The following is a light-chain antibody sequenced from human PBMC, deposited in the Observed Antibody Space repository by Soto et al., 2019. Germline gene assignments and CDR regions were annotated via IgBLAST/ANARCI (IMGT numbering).Light chain of an antibody. Sequence: DIQMTQSPSTLSASVGDRVTITCRASQSISSWLAWYQQKPGKAPKLLIYKASTLQSGVPSRFSGSGSGTEFTLAISSLQPDDFATYYCQQYKDNWTFGQGTKVEIK. J-gene: IGKJ1*01. CDR1: QSISSW. CDR3: QQYKDNWT. CDR2: KAS. V-gene: IGKV1-5*03.